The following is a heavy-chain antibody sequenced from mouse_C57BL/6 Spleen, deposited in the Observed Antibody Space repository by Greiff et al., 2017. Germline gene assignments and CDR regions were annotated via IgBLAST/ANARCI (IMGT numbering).Heavy chain of an antibody. CDR1: GYTFTSYW. CDR2: IHPNSGST. J-gene: IGHJ3*01. Sequence: QVQLQQPGAELVKPGASVKLSCKASGYTFTSYWMHWVKQRPGQGLEWIGMIHPNSGSTNYNEKFKSKATLTVDKSSSTAYMQLSSLTSEDSAVYYCARIYYDCDPFAYWGKGTLVTVSA. D-gene: IGHD2-4*01. V-gene: IGHV1-64*01. CDR3: ARIYYDCDPFAY.